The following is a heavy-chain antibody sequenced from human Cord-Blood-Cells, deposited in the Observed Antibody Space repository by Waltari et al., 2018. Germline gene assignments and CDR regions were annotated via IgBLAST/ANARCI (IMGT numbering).Heavy chain of an antibody. D-gene: IGHD4-4*01. CDR3: ARGRRSNYVDY. CDR2: ISSSSSYI. J-gene: IGHJ4*02. CDR1: GFTFSSYS. V-gene: IGHV3-21*01. Sequence: EVQLVESGGGLVKPGGSLRLSCAASGFTFSSYSMNWVRQAPGKGLEWVSSISSSSSYIYYADSVKGRFTISRDNAKNSLYLQMNSLRAEDTAVYYCARGRRSNYVDYWGQGTLVTVSS.